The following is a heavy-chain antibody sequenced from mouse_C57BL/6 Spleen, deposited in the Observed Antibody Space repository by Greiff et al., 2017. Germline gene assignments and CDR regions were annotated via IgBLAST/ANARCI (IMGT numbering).Heavy chain of an antibody. CDR1: GYSFTGYF. Sequence: EVQLQQSGPELVKPGDSVKISCKASGYSFTGYFMNWVMQSHGKSLEWIGRINPYNGDTFYNQKFKGKATLTVDKSSSTAHMELRSLTSEDSAVYYCARRYSNYDYAMDYWGQGTSVTVSS. CDR2: INPYNGDT. D-gene: IGHD2-5*01. J-gene: IGHJ4*01. V-gene: IGHV1-20*01. CDR3: ARRYSNYDYAMDY.